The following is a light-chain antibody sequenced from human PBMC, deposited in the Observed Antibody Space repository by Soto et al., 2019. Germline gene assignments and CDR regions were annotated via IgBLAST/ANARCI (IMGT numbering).Light chain of an antibody. CDR2: SAS. J-gene: IGKJ1*01. CDR3: QQYTDSRT. CDR1: QTVTGNY. Sequence: EIVLTQSPGTLSLSPGDRATLSCRASQTVTGNYLAGYHQKPGQAPRLLIHSASSRATGIPDRFSASGSGTDFTLTISSMEPEDSAVYYCQQYTDSRTFGQGTKVDIK. V-gene: IGKV3-20*01.